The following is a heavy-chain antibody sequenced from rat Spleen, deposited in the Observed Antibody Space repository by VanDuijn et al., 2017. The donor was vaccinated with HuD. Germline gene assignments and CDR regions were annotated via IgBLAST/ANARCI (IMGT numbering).Heavy chain of an antibody. Sequence: EVQLVESGGGLVQPGRSMKLSCAASGFTFSNYGMAWVRQAPKKGLEWVAYISYDGSNTYYRDSVRGRFTISRDNAKSTLYLQMDSLRSEDTATYYCARRHYGYTDYFDYWGQGVMVTVSS. CDR2: ISYDGSNT. D-gene: IGHD1-9*01. V-gene: IGHV5-25*01. J-gene: IGHJ2*01. CDR3: ARRHYGYTDYFDY. CDR1: GFTFSNYG.